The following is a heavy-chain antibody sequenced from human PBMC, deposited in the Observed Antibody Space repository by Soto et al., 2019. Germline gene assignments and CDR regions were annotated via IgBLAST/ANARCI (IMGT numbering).Heavy chain of an antibody. CDR3: ASGYCSGGSCSNWFDP. V-gene: IGHV4-59*01. J-gene: IGHJ5*02. D-gene: IGHD2-15*01. Sequence: QVQLQESGPGLVKPSETLSLTCTVSGGSISSYYWSWIRQPPGKGLEWIGYIYYSGSTNYNPSLTSRVTSSVDTSKNPCSLKLSSVTAADTAVYYCASGYCSGGSCSNWFDPWGQGTLVTVSS. CDR1: GGSISSYY. CDR2: IYYSGST.